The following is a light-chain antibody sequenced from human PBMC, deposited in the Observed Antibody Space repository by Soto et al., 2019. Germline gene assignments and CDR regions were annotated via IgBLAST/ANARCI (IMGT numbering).Light chain of an antibody. V-gene: IGKV3-15*01. CDR3: PQYTYWWT. CDR1: QSCINN. CDR2: GAS. J-gene: IGKJ1*01. Sequence: EIVMTQSPATLSVSPGERATLSCRASQSCINNLAWYQKKPGQAPKLLIFGASTRATGIPARFSGSGSGTDFTLPISSLQSEDFAVYYCPQYTYWWTFGQRTTVEMK.